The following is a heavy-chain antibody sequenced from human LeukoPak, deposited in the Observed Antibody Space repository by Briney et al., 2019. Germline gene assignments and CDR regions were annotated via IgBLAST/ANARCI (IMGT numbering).Heavy chain of an antibody. Sequence: ASVQCSSQASGSTFSNYGIRWVRPATGQGSEWMGWVIPYKGKTDFTRKFQGRVTITTDTSTTTTYLERRSLRSDDTAVYYCAKGGAYSLFDYWGQGTLVTVSS. D-gene: IGHD5-18*01. CDR2: VIPYKGKT. CDR3: AKGGAYSLFDY. V-gene: IGHV1-18*01. J-gene: IGHJ4*02. CDR1: GSTFSNYG.